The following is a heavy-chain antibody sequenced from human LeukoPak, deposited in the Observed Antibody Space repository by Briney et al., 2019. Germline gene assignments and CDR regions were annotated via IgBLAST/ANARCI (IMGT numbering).Heavy chain of an antibody. D-gene: IGHD2-15*01. CDR1: GFTFNNAW. CDR3: TTDPGYCSGGSCPGWY. V-gene: IGHV3-15*01. CDR2: IKSKTDGGTT. J-gene: IGHJ4*02. Sequence: GGSLRLSCAASGFTFNNAWMSWVRQAPGKGLEWVGRIKSKTDGGTTDYVAPVKGRFTISRDGSKNTLYLQMNSLKTEDTAVYYCTTDPGYCSGGSCPGWYWGQGTLVTVSS.